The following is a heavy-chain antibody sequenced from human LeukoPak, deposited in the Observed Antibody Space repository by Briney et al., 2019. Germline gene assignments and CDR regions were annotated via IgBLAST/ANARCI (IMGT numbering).Heavy chain of an antibody. J-gene: IGHJ6*03. CDR2: IYYSDSGRT. Sequence: PSETLSLTCSVSSGSISSGDYSWGWIRQPPGKGLEWIGGIYYSDSGRTYYNPFLESRVSISVDTSKNQFSLKLSSVTGADTALYYCVRQESFYYYYTDVWGKGTTVTVSS. CDR1: SGSISSGDYS. V-gene: IGHV4-39*01. D-gene: IGHD3-10*01. CDR3: VRQESFYYYYTDV.